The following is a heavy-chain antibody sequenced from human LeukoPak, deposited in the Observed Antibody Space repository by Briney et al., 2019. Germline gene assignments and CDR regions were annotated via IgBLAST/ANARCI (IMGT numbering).Heavy chain of an antibody. J-gene: IGHJ4*02. CDR3: TRDNGDYVFDY. CDR1: GFTFGDYA. D-gene: IGHD4-17*01. CDR2: IRSKAYGGTT. Sequence: TGGSLRLSCTASGFTFGDYAMSWFRQAPGKGLEWVGFIRSKAYGGTTEYAASVKGRFTISRDDSKSIACLQMNSLKTEDTAVYYCTRDNGDYVFDYWGQGTLVTVSS. V-gene: IGHV3-49*03.